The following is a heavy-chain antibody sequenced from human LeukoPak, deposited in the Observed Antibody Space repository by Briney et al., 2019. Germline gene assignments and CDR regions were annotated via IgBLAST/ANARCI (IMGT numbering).Heavy chain of an antibody. V-gene: IGHV1-69*04. J-gene: IGHJ4*02. Sequence: SVKVSCKASGGTFSSYAISWVRQAPGQGLEWMGRIIPILGIANYAQKFQGRVTITADKSTSTAYMELSSLRSEDTAVYYCARDGDYNDFGSGFAFDYWGQGTLVTVSS. CDR2: IIPILGIA. CDR3: ARDGDYNDFGSGFAFDY. D-gene: IGHD3-3*01. CDR1: GGTFSSYA.